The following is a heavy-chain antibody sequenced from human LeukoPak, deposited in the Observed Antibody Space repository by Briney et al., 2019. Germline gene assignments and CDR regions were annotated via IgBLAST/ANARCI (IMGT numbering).Heavy chain of an antibody. CDR3: ARDRWDMVTDY. CDR2: INPNSGGT. V-gene: IGHV1-2*02. Sequence: GASVKVSCKASGYTFTSYGISWVRQAPGQGLEWMGWINPNSGGTNYAQKFQGRVTMTRDTSISTAYMELSRLRSDDTAVYYCARDRWDMVTDYWGQGTLVTVSS. J-gene: IGHJ4*02. CDR1: GYTFTSYG. D-gene: IGHD5-18*01.